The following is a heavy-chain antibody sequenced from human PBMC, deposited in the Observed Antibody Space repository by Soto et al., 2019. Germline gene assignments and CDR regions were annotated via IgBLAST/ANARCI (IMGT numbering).Heavy chain of an antibody. D-gene: IGHD5-12*01. CDR3: ARDSSGYDLAYFDY. CDR1: GFTFSSYA. V-gene: IGHV3-30-3*01. Sequence: PGGSLRLSCAASGFTFSSYAMHWVRQAPGKGLEWVAVISYDGSNKYYADSVKGRFTISRDNSKNTLYLQMNSLRAEDTAVYYCARDSSGYDLAYFDYWGQGTLVTVSS. CDR2: ISYDGSNK. J-gene: IGHJ4*02.